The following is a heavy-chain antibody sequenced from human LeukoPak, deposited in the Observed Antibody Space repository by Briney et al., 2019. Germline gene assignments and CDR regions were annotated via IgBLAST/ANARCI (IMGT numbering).Heavy chain of an antibody. CDR2: INWNGGST. CDR3: AREAGGLYCSSTSCYFDY. V-gene: IGHV3-20*04. Sequence: PGGSLRLSCASSGFTFDGYGMSWVRQAPGKGLEWVSGINWNGGSTGYADSVKGRFTISRDNANNSLYLQMNSLRAEDTALYYCAREAGGLYCSSTSCYFDYWGQGTLVTVSS. J-gene: IGHJ4*02. D-gene: IGHD2-2*01. CDR1: GFTFDGYG.